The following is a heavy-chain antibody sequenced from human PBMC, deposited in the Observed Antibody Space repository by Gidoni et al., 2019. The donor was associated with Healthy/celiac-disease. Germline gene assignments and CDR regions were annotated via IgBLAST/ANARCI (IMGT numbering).Heavy chain of an antibody. J-gene: IGHJ4*02. CDR3: ARDHSGSCDY. D-gene: IGHD1-26*01. V-gene: IGHV3-33*01. Sequence: QVQLVESGGGVVQPGRSMRLSCAASGFTFSSYGMHGVRQAPGQGLEWVAGICDDGSNKYYADSVKGRFTISRDNSKNTLYLQMNSLRAEDTAVYYCARDHSGSCDYWGQGTLVTVSS. CDR1: GFTFSSYG. CDR2: ICDDGSNK.